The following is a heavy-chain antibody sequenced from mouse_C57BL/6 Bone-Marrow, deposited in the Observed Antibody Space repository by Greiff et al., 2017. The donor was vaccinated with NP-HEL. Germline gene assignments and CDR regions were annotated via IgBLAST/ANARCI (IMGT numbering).Heavy chain of an antibody. Sequence: QVQLQQPGAELVRPGSSVKLSCKASGYTFTSYWMDWVKQRPGQGLEWIGNIYPSDSETHYNQKFKDKATLTVDKSSSTAYMQLSSLTSEDSAVYYCARRGLYYYGSSYDWYFDVWGTGTTVTDSS. J-gene: IGHJ1*03. D-gene: IGHD1-1*01. CDR2: IYPSDSET. CDR1: GYTFTSYW. CDR3: ARRGLYYYGSSYDWYFDV. V-gene: IGHV1-61*01.